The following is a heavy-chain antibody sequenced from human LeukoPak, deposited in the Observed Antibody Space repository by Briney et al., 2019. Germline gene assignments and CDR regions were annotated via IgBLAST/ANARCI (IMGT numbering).Heavy chain of an antibody. J-gene: IGHJ5*02. CDR1: VYTFTSYG. D-gene: IGHD1-26*01. CDR3: ARGIVGANWFDP. CDR2: ISAYNGNT. V-gene: IGHV1-18*01. Sequence: ASVKVSCKAPVYTFTSYGISWVRQAPGQGLEWMGWISAYNGNTNYAQKLQGRVTMTTDTSTSTAYMELRSLRSDDTAVYYCARGIVGANWFDPWGKGTLVTVSS.